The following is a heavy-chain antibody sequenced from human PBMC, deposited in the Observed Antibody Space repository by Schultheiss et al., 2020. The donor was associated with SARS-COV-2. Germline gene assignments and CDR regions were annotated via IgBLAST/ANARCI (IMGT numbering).Heavy chain of an antibody. V-gene: IGHV3-52*01. J-gene: IGHJ4*02. CDR2: IKCDGSEK. CDR1: GFTFSSSW. Sequence: GSLRLSCAASGFTFSSSWMHWVCQAPEKGLEWVADIKCDGSEKYYVDSVKGRFTISRDNAKNSLYLQMNSLRAEDTAVYYCARVIAKDIVVVPAPYYFDYWGQGTLVTVSS. D-gene: IGHD2-2*01. CDR3: ARVIAKDIVVVPAPYYFDY.